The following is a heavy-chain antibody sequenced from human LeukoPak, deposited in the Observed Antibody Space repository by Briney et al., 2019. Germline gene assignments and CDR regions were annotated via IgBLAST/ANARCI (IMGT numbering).Heavy chain of an antibody. CDR2: ISGSGGST. D-gene: IGHD6-13*01. J-gene: IGHJ6*02. Sequence: GGSLRLSCAASGFTFSSYAMSWVRQAPGEGLEWVSAISGSGGSTYYADSVKGRFTISRDNSKNTLYLQMNSLRAEDTAVYYCAKPGSSSWYSLNYYYGMDVWGQGTTVTVSS. V-gene: IGHV3-23*01. CDR3: AKPGSSSWYSLNYYYGMDV. CDR1: GFTFSSYA.